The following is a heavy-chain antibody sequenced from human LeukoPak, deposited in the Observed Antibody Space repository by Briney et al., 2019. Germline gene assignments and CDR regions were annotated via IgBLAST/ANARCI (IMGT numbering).Heavy chain of an antibody. V-gene: IGHV3-73*01. CDR3: IRLSAVAGTDWAS. CDR1: GFTFSGSA. D-gene: IGHD6-19*01. J-gene: IGHJ5*02. Sequence: GGSLRLSCAASGFTFSGSAMHWVRQASGKGLEWVGRIRSKANSYATAYAASVKGRFTISRDDSKNTAYLQMNSLKTEDTAVYYCIRLSAVAGTDWASWGQGTLVPVSS. CDR2: IRSKANSYAT.